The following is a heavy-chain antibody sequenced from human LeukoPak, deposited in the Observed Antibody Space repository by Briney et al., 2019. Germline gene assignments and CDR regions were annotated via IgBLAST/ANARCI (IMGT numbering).Heavy chain of an antibody. CDR3: ARVPGYYFDY. D-gene: IGHD3-10*01. V-gene: IGHV4-31*03. CDR2: IYYSGST. J-gene: IGHJ4*02. CDR1: GGPISSGGYY. Sequence: SETLSLTCTVSGGPISSGGYYWSWIRQHPGKGLEWIGHIYYSGSTYYNPSLKSRVTISVDTSKNQFSLKLSSVTAADTAVYYCARVPGYYFDYWGQGTLVTVSS.